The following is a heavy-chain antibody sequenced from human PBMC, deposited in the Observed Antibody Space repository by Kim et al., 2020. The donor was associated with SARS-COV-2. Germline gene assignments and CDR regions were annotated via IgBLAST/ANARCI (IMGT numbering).Heavy chain of an antibody. CDR2: NDPSDSYT. CDR1: GYSFTSYW. CDR3: ARTEDSSGYLD. Sequence: GESLKISCKGSGYSFTSYWISWVRQMHGKGLEWMGRNDPSDSYTNYSPSFQVNGTISADKCISHAYLQWRSRKASDTAMFYCARTEDSSGYLDWCQGTMVTVSS. J-gene: IGHJ4*02. D-gene: IGHD3-22*01. V-gene: IGHV5-10-1*01.